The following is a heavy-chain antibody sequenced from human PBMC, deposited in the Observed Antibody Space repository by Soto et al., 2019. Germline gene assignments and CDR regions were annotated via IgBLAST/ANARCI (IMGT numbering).Heavy chain of an antibody. CDR2: INHSGST. CDR1: GGSFSGYY. J-gene: IGHJ3*02. V-gene: IGHV4-34*01. Sequence: QVQLQQWGAGLLKPSETLSLTCAVYGGSFSGYYWSWIRQPPGKGLEWIGEINHSGSTNYNPSLKSRVTIAVDTSKNQFSLKLSSVTAADTAVYYCARTTREVGATIAFDSWGQGTMVTVSS. CDR3: ARTTREVGATIAFDS. D-gene: IGHD1-26*01.